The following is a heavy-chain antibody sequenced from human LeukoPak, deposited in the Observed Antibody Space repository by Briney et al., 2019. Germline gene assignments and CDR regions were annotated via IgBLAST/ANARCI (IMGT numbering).Heavy chain of an antibody. CDR1: GYTFTGYY. V-gene: IGHV1-2*02. J-gene: IGHJ4*02. CDR2: INPNSGGT. CDR3: ARWDYGSGIIGDDY. Sequence: GASVKVSCKASGYTFTGYYMHWVRQAPGQGLEWMGWINPNSGGTNYAQKFQGRVTMTRDTSISTAYMELSRLRSDDTAVYYCARWDYGSGIIGDDYWGQGTLVTVSS. D-gene: IGHD3-10*01.